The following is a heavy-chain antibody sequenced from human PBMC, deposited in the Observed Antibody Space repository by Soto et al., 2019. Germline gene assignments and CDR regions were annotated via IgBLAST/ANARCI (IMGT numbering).Heavy chain of an antibody. Sequence: QVQLVESGGGLVQPGGSLRLSCAASGFTFSDYYMSWIRQAPGKGLEWVSYISSSGSTIYYADTVKGRFTISRDNAKNYMYLQMNSPRAEDTAVYYCAGTMVRGVMTLQPSSYMDVWGKGTTVTVSS. CDR3: AGTMVRGVMTLQPSSYMDV. J-gene: IGHJ6*03. D-gene: IGHD3-10*01. CDR2: ISSSGSTI. CDR1: GFTFSDYY. V-gene: IGHV3-11*01.